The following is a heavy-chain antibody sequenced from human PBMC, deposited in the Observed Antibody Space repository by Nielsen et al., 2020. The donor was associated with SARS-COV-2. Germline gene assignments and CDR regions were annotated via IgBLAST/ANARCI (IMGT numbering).Heavy chain of an antibody. V-gene: IGHV3-23*03. D-gene: IGHD5-12*01. J-gene: IGHJ4*02. Sequence: GGSLRLSCAASGFTFSSYAMSWVRQAPGKGLEWVSAIYSGGSSTYYADSVKGRFTISRDNSKNTLYLQMNSLRAEDTAVYYCAKDRWLHNGPGYFDYWGQGTLVTVSS. CDR1: GFTFSSYA. CDR3: AKDRWLHNGPGYFDY. CDR2: IYSGGSST.